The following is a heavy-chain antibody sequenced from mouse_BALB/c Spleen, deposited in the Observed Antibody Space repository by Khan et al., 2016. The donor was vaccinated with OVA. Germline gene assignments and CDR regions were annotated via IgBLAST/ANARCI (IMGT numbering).Heavy chain of an antibody. Sequence: EVELVESGPGLVKPSQSLSLTCTVTGYSITSDYAWNWIRQFPGNKLEWMGYISYSGRTSYTPPLKRRISITRDTSKNQFFLQLNSVTTEDTATYYCVRGRAYWGQGTLVTVSA. D-gene: IGHD3-3*01. CDR1: GYSITSDYA. V-gene: IGHV3-2*02. CDR2: ISYSGRT. J-gene: IGHJ3*01. CDR3: VRGRAY.